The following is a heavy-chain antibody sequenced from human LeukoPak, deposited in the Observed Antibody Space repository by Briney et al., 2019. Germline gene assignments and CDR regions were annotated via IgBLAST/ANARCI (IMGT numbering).Heavy chain of an antibody. V-gene: IGHV3-7*01. CDR1: GFTFSSYW. D-gene: IGHD2-2*01. CDR2: IKQDGSEK. J-gene: IGHJ4*02. Sequence: GGSLRLSCAASGFTFSSYWMSWVRQAPGKGLEWVANIKQDGSEKYYVDSVRGRFTISRDNAKNSLYLQMNSLRAEDTAVYYCARFCTSCSMSLFDFWGQGTLATVSS. CDR3: ARFCTSCSMSLFDF.